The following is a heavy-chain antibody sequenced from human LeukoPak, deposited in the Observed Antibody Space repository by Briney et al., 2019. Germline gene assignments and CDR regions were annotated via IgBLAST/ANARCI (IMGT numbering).Heavy chain of an antibody. J-gene: IGHJ4*02. D-gene: IGHD4-17*01. CDR2: ISWNSGSI. Sequence: GGSLRLSCAASGFTSDDYAMHWVRHAPGKGLEWVSGISWNSGSIGYADSVKGRFTISRDNAKNSLYLQMDSLATEDTAVYYCTRGSYGDYEYWGQGTLVTVSS. V-gene: IGHV3-9*02. CDR3: TRGSYGDYEY. CDR1: GFTSDDYA.